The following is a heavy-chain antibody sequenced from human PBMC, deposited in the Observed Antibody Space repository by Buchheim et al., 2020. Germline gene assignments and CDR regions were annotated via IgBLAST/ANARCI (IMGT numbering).Heavy chain of an antibody. V-gene: IGHV4-31*03. CDR1: GGSISSGGYY. J-gene: IGHJ5*02. Sequence: QVQLQESGPGLVKPSQTLSLTCTVSGGSISSGGYYWSWIRQYPGKGLEWIGYIYYSGSTYYNPSLKSRVTISVDTSKNQFSLKLSSVTAADTAVYYCARGRYCSSTSCYEGGYNWFDPWGQGTL. D-gene: IGHD2-2*01. CDR3: ARGRYCSSTSCYEGGYNWFDP. CDR2: IYYSGST.